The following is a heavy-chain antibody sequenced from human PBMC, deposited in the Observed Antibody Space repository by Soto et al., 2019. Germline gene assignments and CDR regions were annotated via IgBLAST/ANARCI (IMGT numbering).Heavy chain of an antibody. J-gene: IGHJ6*03. CDR3: AREGDIVVVPAAPPLDYYYYYYMDV. CDR2: ISSSSSYI. CDR1: GFTFSSYS. D-gene: IGHD2-2*01. Sequence: GGSLRLSCAASGFTFSSYSMNWVRQAPGKGLEWVSSISSSSSYIYYADSVKGRFTISRDNAKNSLYLQMNSLRAEDTAVYYCAREGDIVVVPAAPPLDYYYYYYMDVWGKGTTVTVSS. V-gene: IGHV3-21*01.